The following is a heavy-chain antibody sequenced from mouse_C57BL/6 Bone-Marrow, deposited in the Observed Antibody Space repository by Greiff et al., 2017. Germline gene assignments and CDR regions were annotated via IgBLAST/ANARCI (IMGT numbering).Heavy chain of an antibody. D-gene: IGHD2-1*01. Sequence: EVMLVESGGDLVKPGGSLKLSCAASGFTFSSYGMSWVRQTPDKRLEWVATISSGGSYTYSPDSFKGRFTISRDNAKNTLYLQMSSLKSGDTAMYYWARQALTTNFDDWGTGTTVTVSA. J-gene: IGHJ1*03. CDR1: GFTFSSYG. CDR3: ARQALTTNFDD. V-gene: IGHV5-6*02. CDR2: ISSGGSYT.